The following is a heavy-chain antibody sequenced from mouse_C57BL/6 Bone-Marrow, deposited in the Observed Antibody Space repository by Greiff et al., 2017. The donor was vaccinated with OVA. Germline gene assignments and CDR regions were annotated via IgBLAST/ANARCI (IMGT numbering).Heavy chain of an antibody. D-gene: IGHD1-1*01. J-gene: IGHJ1*03. CDR3: ARDDDGSSRDWYFDV. Sequence: EVQLVESEGGLVQPGSSMKLSCTASGFTFSDYYMAWVRQVPEKGLEWVANINYDGSSTYYLDSLKSRFIISRDNAKNILYLQMSSLKSEDTATYYCARDDDGSSRDWYFDVWGTGTTVTVSS. CDR1: GFTFSDYY. V-gene: IGHV5-16*01. CDR2: INYDGSST.